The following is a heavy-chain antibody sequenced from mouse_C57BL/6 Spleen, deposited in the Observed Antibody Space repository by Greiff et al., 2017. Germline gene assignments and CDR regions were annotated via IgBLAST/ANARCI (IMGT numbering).Heavy chain of an antibody. D-gene: IGHD2-4*01. V-gene: IGHV1-69*01. CDR3: ASGDYPFAY. CDR1: GYTFTSYW. J-gene: IGHJ3*01. CDR2: IDPSDSYT. Sequence: VQLQQPGAELVMPGASVKLSCKASGYTFTSYWMHWVKQRPGQGLEWIGEIDPSDSYTNYNQKFKGKSTLTLDKSSSTAYMQLSSLTSEDSAVYYCASGDYPFAYWGQGTLVTVSA.